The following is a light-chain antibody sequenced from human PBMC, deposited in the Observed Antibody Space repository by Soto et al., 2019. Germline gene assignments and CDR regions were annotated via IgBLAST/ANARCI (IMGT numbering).Light chain of an antibody. J-gene: IGLJ1*01. CDR3: CSYAGFSTFV. Sequence: ALTQPASVSGSPGQSITISCTGTSRDVGGYNLVSWYQQHPGKAPKLMIYEGNKRPSGVSNRFSGSKSGNTASLTISGLQAEDEADYYCCSYAGFSTFVFGIGTKGTAL. V-gene: IGLV2-23*03. CDR2: EGN. CDR1: SRDVGGYNL.